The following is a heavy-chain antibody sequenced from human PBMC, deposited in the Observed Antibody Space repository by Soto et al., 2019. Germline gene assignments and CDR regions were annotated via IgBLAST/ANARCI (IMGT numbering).Heavy chain of an antibody. Sequence: SETLSLTCAVYGGSFSGYYWSWISLPPGKGLERIGEINHSGSTNYNPSLKSRVTISVDTSKNQFSLKLSSVTAADTAVYYCARGKYCSGGSCYLPWLGAFDIWGQGTMVTVSS. V-gene: IGHV4-34*01. J-gene: IGHJ3*02. D-gene: IGHD2-15*01. CDR2: INHSGST. CDR3: ARGKYCSGGSCYLPWLGAFDI. CDR1: GGSFSGYY.